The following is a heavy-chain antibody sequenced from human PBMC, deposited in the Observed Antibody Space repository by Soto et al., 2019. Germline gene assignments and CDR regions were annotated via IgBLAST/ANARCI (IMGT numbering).Heavy chain of an antibody. Sequence: SETLSLTCTVSGGSISSYYWSWIRQPPGKGLEWIGYIYYSGSTNYNPSLKSRVTISVDTSKNQFSLKLSSVTAADTAVYYCARDRDSSSYFNWFDPWGQGTLVTVS. CDR2: IYYSGST. D-gene: IGHD6-13*01. CDR1: GGSISSYY. J-gene: IGHJ5*02. V-gene: IGHV4-59*01. CDR3: ARDRDSSSYFNWFDP.